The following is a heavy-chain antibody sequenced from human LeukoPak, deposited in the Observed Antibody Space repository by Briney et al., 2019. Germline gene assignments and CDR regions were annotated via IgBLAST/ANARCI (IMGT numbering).Heavy chain of an antibody. J-gene: IGHJ2*01. CDR3: AREFYGSYRSYWYFDL. V-gene: IGHV4-61*02. Sequence: SQTLSLTCTVSGGSISSGSYYWSWIRQPAGKGLEWIGRIYTSGSTSYNPSLKSRVTISVDTSKDQFSLKLSSVTAADTAVYYCAREFYGSYRSYWYFDLWGRGTLVTVSS. CDR1: GGSISSGSYY. D-gene: IGHD1-26*01. CDR2: IYTSGST.